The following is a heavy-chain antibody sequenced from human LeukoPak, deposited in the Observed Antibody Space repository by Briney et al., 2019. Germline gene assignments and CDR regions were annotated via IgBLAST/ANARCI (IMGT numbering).Heavy chain of an antibody. D-gene: IGHD5-12*01. CDR1: GYTFTSYA. CDR3: ARGGYSGYDLVVLYYYYYMDV. J-gene: IGHJ6*03. V-gene: IGHV1-8*02. Sequence: ASVKVSCKASGYTFTSYAMNWVRQATGQGLEWMGWMNPNSGNTGYAQKFQGRVTMTRNTSISTAYMELSSLRSEDTAVYYCARGGYSGYDLVVLYYYYYMDVWGKGTTVTISS. CDR2: MNPNSGNT.